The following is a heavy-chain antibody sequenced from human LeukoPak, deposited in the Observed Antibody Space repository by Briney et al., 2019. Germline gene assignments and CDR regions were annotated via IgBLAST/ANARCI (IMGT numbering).Heavy chain of an antibody. J-gene: IGHJ4*02. CDR1: GYTLSELS. D-gene: IGHD1-26*01. CDR3: ARGSKWEHLDY. Sequence: ASVKVSCKVSGYTLSELSMHWVRQAPGKGLEWMGGFDPEDGETIYAQKFQGRVTMTEDTSTNTAYMELRSLRSDDTAVYYCARGSKWEHLDYWGQGTLVTVSS. CDR2: FDPEDGET. V-gene: IGHV1-24*01.